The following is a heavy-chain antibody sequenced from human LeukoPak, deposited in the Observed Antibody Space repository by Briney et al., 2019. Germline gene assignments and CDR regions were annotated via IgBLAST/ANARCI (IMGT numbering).Heavy chain of an antibody. CDR1: GGSISRSTYY. CDR2: ISYSGST. D-gene: IGHD3-22*01. J-gene: IGHJ4*02. V-gene: IGHV4-39*01. CDR3: ARHRYYYDSSGYYGDPFDY. Sequence: SETLSLTCNVSGGSISRSTYYWNWIRQPPGKGLEWIGTISYSGSTYYNPSLKSRVTISVDTSKNQFSLKLASVTAADTAVYYCARHRYYYDSSGYYGDPFDYWGQGTLVTVSS.